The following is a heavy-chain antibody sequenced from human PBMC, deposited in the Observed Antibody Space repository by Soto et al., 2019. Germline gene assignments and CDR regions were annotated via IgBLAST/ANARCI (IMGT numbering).Heavy chain of an antibody. D-gene: IGHD3-3*02. Sequence: PGGSLRLCCAASGVTFSTYAMSWVRQSPGKGLEWVSGINWSGGTTRHADSVKGRFTISRDNAKNSLYLQMNSLRAEDTALYYCARKVPSSIEDAFDIWGQGTMVTVSS. V-gene: IGHV3-20*04. CDR2: INWSGGTT. J-gene: IGHJ3*02. CDR3: ARKVPSSIEDAFDI. CDR1: GVTFSTYA.